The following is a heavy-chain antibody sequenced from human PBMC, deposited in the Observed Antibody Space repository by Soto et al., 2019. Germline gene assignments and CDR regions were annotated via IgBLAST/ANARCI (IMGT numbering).Heavy chain of an antibody. CDR1: VGAISSSSYY. Sequence: QLQLQESGPELVKPSETLSLPCTVSVGAISSSSYYWGWIRQPPGKGLEWIGSIYYSGSTYYTPSLTSRVTISVDTSKNQCSRKLSSVTAADTAVYYCARDYDSSGDYWGQGTLVTVSS. CDR3: ARDYDSSGDY. D-gene: IGHD3-22*01. V-gene: IGHV4-39*01. J-gene: IGHJ4*02. CDR2: IYYSGST.